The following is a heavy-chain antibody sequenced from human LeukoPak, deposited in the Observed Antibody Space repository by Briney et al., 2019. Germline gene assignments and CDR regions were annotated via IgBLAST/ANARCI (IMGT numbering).Heavy chain of an antibody. J-gene: IGHJ4*02. V-gene: IGHV3-23*01. CDR2: ISGSGGRT. CDR1: GFTFSNYA. CDR3: AKDSMVRGVIGGY. D-gene: IGHD3-10*01. Sequence: GGSLRLSCAASGFTFSNYAMSWVRQVPGKGLEWVSAISGSGGRTYYADSVKGRFTISRDNSKNTLYLQMNSLRAEDTAVYYCAKDSMVRGVIGGYWGQGTLVTVSS.